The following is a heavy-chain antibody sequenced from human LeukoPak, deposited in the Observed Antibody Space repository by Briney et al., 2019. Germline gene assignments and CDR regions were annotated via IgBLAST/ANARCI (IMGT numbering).Heavy chain of an antibody. CDR2: IRWIGGSI. CDR1: GLTFDDYA. V-gene: IGHV3-9*01. CDR3: AKDIADYGGNSVFGYYMDV. Sequence: GRCLTLSCAVSGLTFDDYAMDWVRHAPGEGLEWVAGIRWIGGSIVYAGFVKGRFTTSRDNTKNSLCLQMNSVMTEDTSLYFCAKDIADYGGNSVFGYYMDVWGKGATVTVCS. J-gene: IGHJ6*03. D-gene: IGHD4-23*01.